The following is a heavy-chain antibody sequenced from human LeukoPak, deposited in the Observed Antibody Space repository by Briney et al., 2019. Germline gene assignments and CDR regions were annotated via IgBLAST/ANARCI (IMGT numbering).Heavy chain of an antibody. CDR3: ARANYYDSSGYYFDC. J-gene: IGHJ4*02. Sequence: GGSLRLSCAASGFTFSDYYMSWIRQAPGKGLEWVSYISSSGSIIYYADSVKGRFTISRDNAKNSLYLQMNSLRAEDTAVYYCARANYYDSSGYYFDCWGQGTLVTVSS. D-gene: IGHD3-22*01. CDR2: ISSSGSII. CDR1: GFTFSDYY. V-gene: IGHV3-11*04.